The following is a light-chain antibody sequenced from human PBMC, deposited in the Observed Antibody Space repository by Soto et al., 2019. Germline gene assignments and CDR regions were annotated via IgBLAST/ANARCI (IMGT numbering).Light chain of an antibody. CDR3: QQYYSTPRFT. Sequence: DIVMTQSPDSLTVSLGERATINCKSSQSVLYSSNNKNYLACYQQKPGQPPKLLIYWASTRESGVPDRFSGRGSVTDFTLSISSLQAEDVAVYYCQQYYSTPRFTFGPGTKVDIK. CDR1: QSVLYSSNNKNY. CDR2: WAS. J-gene: IGKJ3*01. V-gene: IGKV4-1*01.